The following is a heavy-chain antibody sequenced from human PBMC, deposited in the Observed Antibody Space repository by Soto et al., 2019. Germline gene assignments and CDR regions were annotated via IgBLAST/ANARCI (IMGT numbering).Heavy chain of an antibody. CDR1: GFTLSSYG. J-gene: IGHJ3*02. Sequence: QVQLVESGGGVVQPGRSLRLSCAPSGFTLSSYGMNGVRQAPAKGRGGVAVISYDGSNKYYADSVKGRFTISRDNSKNTLYLQMNSLRAEDTAVYYCAKDQTYYYDSSATDGFDIWGQGTMVTVSS. V-gene: IGHV3-30*18. CDR2: ISYDGSNK. D-gene: IGHD3-22*01. CDR3: AKDQTYYYDSSATDGFDI.